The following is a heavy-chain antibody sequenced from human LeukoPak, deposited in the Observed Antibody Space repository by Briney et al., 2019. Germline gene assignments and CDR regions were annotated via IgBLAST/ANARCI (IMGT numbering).Heavy chain of an antibody. Sequence: PSETLSLTCTVSHYSISSNYYWGWIRQPPGKGLEWIGSIYHSGSTYYNPSLKSRVTISVDTSKNQFSLKLTSVTAADTAVYYCARGRGYMSYWGQGTLVTVSS. V-gene: IGHV4-38-2*02. J-gene: IGHJ4*02. CDR1: HYSISSNYY. CDR3: ARGRGYMSY. CDR2: IYHSGST. D-gene: IGHD3-22*01.